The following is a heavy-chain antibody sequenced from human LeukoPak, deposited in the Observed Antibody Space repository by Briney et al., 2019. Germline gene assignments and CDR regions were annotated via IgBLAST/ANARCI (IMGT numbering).Heavy chain of an antibody. V-gene: IGHV3-21*01. CDR3: ARLYCSGDCYAFDY. CDR2: ISNNGNYI. D-gene: IGHD2-21*02. Sequence: PGGSLRLSCAASGFTFSTYSMNWVRQAPGKGLEWVSSISNNGNYIYYADSVKGRFTISRDNAKNSLYLQMNSLRVEDTAVYYCARLYCSGDCYAFDYWAREPWSPSPQ. J-gene: IGHJ4*02. CDR1: GFTFSTYS.